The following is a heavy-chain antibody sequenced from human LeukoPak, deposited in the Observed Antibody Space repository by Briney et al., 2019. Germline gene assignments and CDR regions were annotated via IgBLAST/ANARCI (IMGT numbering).Heavy chain of an antibody. Sequence: SETLSLTCAVYGGSFSGYYWGWIRQPPGKGLEWIGEINHSGSTNYNPSLKSRVTISVDTSKNQFSLKLSSVTAADTAVYYCARSSGITMIATGVDYWGQGTLVTVSS. CDR2: INHSGST. D-gene: IGHD3-22*01. CDR3: ARSSGITMIATGVDY. J-gene: IGHJ4*02. V-gene: IGHV4-34*01. CDR1: GGSFSGYY.